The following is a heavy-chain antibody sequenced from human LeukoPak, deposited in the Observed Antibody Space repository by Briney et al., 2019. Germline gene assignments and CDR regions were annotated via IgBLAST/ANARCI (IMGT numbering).Heavy chain of an antibody. CDR2: IYYSVST. CDR1: GVSFSSGGYY. CDR3: ARRLEVPGGIGWFDP. Sequence: LCLSCSVSGVSFSSGGYYWVCLAQGTGQGLESIVDIYYSVSTYDNPSLKSIVTISVDTSKKQFSLKLSFVTAADTAVYYCARRLEVPGGIGWFDPWGQGTLVTVSS. J-gene: IGHJ5*02. V-gene: IGHV4-31*01. D-gene: IGHD2-2*01.